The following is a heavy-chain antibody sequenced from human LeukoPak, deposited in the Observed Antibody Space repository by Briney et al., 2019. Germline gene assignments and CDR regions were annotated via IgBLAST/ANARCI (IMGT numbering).Heavy chain of an antibody. CDR1: GFTFSSYW. D-gene: IGHD4-11*01. V-gene: IGHV3-74*01. CDR3: ARGLQYNDAFDI. J-gene: IGHJ3*02. CDR2: INSDGSST. Sequence: GGSLRLSCEASGFTFSSYWMHWVRQVPGKGLVWVSRINSDGSSTSYADSVKGRFTISRDNAKNSLYLQMNSLRVEDTAVYYCARGLQYNDAFDIWGQGTMVTVSS.